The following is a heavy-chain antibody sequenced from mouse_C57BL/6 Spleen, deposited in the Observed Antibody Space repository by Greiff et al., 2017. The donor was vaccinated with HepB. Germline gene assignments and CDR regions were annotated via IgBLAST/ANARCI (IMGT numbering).Heavy chain of an antibody. CDR3: ARLDYSN. CDR2: IYPSDSET. Sequence: VKLQQPGAELVRPGSSVKLSCKASGYTFTSYWMDWVKQRPGQGLEWIGNIYPSDSETHYNQKFKDKATWTVDKSSSTAYMQLSSLTSEDSAVYYCARLDYSNWGQGTTLTVSS. J-gene: IGHJ2*01. CDR1: GYTFTSYW. D-gene: IGHD2-5*01. V-gene: IGHV1-61*01.